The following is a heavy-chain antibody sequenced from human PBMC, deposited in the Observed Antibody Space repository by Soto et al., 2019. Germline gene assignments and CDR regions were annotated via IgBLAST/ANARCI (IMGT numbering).Heavy chain of an antibody. D-gene: IGHD3-10*01. J-gene: IGHJ5*02. V-gene: IGHV1-18*04. CDR3: ARELGSGSYYRPNWFDP. Sequence: GASVKVSCKAAGYTFTSYGISWVRQAPGQGLEWMGWISAYNGNTNYAQKLQGRVTMTTDTSTSTAYMELRSLRSDDTAVYYCARELGSGSYYRPNWFDPWGQGTLVTVSS. CDR2: ISAYNGNT. CDR1: GYTFTSYG.